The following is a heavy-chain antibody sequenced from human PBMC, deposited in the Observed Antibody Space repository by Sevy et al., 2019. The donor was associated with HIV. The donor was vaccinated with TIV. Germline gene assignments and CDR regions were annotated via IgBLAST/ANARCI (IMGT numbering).Heavy chain of an antibody. CDR3: TTDHWSPTGLY. J-gene: IGHJ4*02. V-gene: IGHV3-15*07. CDR1: GLIFSKAW. D-gene: IGHD3-3*01. CDR2: IKTKADGATA. Sequence: GGSLRLSCAASGLIFSKAWMNWVRQAPGKGLEWVGRIKTKADGATADYAAPVKGRFTISRDDSRNTLYLQMNSLKTEDTAVYYCTTDHWSPTGLYWGQGTLVTVSS.